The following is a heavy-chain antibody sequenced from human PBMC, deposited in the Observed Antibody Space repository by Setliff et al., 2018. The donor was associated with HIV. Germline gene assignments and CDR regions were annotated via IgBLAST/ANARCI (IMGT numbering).Heavy chain of an antibody. V-gene: IGHV1-69-2*01. CDR1: GYFFSEFY. J-gene: IGHJ5*02. CDR2: VNPEDGET. CDR3: ARSGGGWYNWFEP. Sequence: RASVKVSCKTSGYFFSEFYIHWVQQAPGKGLEWMGRVNPEDGETIYAEKFQGRVTITTDTSTDTAYMELSSLRFDDTAVYYCARSGGGWYNWFEPWGPGTPVTVLL. D-gene: IGHD3-16*01.